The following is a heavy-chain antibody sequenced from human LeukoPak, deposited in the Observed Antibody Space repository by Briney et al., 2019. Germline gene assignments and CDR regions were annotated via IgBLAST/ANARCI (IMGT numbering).Heavy chain of an antibody. Sequence: SQTLSLTCALSGDTVSSNNAAWSWLRQSPSRGLEWLGRTYYRSKWYNNYAESVKSRITINSDTSKNQFSLQLNSVTPEDTAVYYCARDFGGAFNIWGQGTLVTVSS. CDR1: GDTVSSNNAA. D-gene: IGHD4-23*01. CDR3: ARDFGGAFNI. V-gene: IGHV6-1*01. CDR2: TYYRSKWYN. J-gene: IGHJ3*02.